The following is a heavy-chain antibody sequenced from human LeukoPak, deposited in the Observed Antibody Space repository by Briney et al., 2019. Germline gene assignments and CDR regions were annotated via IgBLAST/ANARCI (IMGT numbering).Heavy chain of an antibody. D-gene: IGHD3-10*01. Sequence: SETLSLTCAVYGGSFSGYYWSWIRQPPGKGLEWIGEINHSGSTNYNPSLKSRVTISVDTSKNQFSLKLSSVTAADTAVYYCARAPRLDYYGSGSYRYFDYWGQGTLVTVSS. CDR3: ARAPRLDYYGSGSYRYFDY. CDR1: GGSFSGYY. J-gene: IGHJ4*02. V-gene: IGHV4-34*01. CDR2: INHSGST.